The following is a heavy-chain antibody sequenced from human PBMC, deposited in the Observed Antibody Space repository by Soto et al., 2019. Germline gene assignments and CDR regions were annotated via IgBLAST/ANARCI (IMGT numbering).Heavy chain of an antibody. Sequence: SSVKVSCRASCYTFTSYGISWVRQAPGQGLEWMGWISASNGNTNYAQKLQGRVTMTTDKSTSTAYMELRSLRCDDTAVDYFARGKEYYAFGWFDPWGQGTLVIVSS. V-gene: IGHV1-18*01. D-gene: IGHD3-10*01. CDR3: ARGKEYYAFGWFDP. J-gene: IGHJ5*02. CDR1: CYTFTSYG. CDR2: ISASNGNT.